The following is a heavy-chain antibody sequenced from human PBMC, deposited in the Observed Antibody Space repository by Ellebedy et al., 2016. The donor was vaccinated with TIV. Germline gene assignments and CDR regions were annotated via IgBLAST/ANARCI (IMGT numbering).Heavy chain of an antibody. D-gene: IGHD3-10*01. CDR2: VHYSGSV. CDR1: GDSITNYY. CDR3: ARERSDYGSDNPFDY. V-gene: IGHV4-59*01. J-gene: IGHJ4*02. Sequence: SETLSLTXTVSGDSITNYYWNWIRQPPGKGLEWIGYVHYSGSVNHNPSLQGRVTMLVDTSKNQFSLKLTSVSAADTAIYYCARERSDYGSDNPFDYWGQGTLVTVSS.